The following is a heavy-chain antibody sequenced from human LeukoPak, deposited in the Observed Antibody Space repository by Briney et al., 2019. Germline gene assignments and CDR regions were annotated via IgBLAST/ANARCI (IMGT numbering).Heavy chain of an antibody. CDR2: ISSDRTTI. CDR1: GFTFSSDT. Sequence: PGGSLRLSCAASGFTFSSDTMSWVRQAPGKGLEWVSSISSDRTTIFYADSVKGRFTISRDNAQNSLYLQMNSLRDEDTAVYYCAGQKGMDYWGQGTLVIVSS. V-gene: IGHV3-48*02. CDR3: AGQKGMDY. J-gene: IGHJ4*02.